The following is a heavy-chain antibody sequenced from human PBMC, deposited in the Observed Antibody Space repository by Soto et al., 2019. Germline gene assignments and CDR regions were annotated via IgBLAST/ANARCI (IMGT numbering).Heavy chain of an antibody. D-gene: IGHD6-6*01. Sequence: ASVKVSCKASGYTFTGYYMHWVRQAPGQGLEWMGWINPNSGGTNYAQKFQGRVTMTRDTSISTAYMELSRLRSDDTAVYYCARRSSSYYYYGMDVWGQGTTVTLSS. CDR2: INPNSGGT. J-gene: IGHJ6*02. CDR1: GYTFTGYY. CDR3: ARRSSSYYYYGMDV. V-gene: IGHV1-2*02.